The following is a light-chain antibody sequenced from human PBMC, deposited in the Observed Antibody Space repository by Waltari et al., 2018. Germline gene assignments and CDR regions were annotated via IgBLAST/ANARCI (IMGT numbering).Light chain of an antibody. Sequence: ENVLTQSPGTLSLSPGERATLSCRASQSVSGSYLAWYQQKPGQAPRLLIYDASSRVTGIPDRFSGSGSGTDFTLTISRLEPEDFAVYYCQQYGSAPNTFGQGTKLEIK. CDR2: DAS. CDR1: QSVSGSY. J-gene: IGKJ2*01. CDR3: QQYGSAPNT. V-gene: IGKV3-20*01.